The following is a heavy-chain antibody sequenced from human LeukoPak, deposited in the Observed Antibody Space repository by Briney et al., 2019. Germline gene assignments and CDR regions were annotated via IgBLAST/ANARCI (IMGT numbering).Heavy chain of an antibody. D-gene: IGHD1-20*01. CDR3: ARAGLTGSKVAFDV. CDR2: INTDTGNP. V-gene: IGHV7-4-1*02. Sequence: ASVKVSCKASGYTFTDYPMNWVRQAPGQGLEWMGWINTDTGNPTYTQGFTGHYVFSLDTSVSTAYLQIISLKAEDTAVYYCARAGLTGSKVAFDVWGQGTMVTVSS. J-gene: IGHJ3*01. CDR1: GYTFTDYP.